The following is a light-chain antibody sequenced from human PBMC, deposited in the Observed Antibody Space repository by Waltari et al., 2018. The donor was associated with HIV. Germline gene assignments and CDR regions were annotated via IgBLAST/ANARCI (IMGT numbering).Light chain of an antibody. CDR2: RVS. Sequence: QSALTQPASVSGSPGQSITISCTGTSSDIGTYDFVSWYQQHPGKATKLIIYRVSERPLGVSNRFSGSKSGNTASLTISGLQAEDETDYYCCSYGGSSTYVVFGGGTKVTVL. CDR1: SSDIGTYDF. J-gene: IGLJ2*01. V-gene: IGLV2-23*02. CDR3: CSYGGSSTYVV.